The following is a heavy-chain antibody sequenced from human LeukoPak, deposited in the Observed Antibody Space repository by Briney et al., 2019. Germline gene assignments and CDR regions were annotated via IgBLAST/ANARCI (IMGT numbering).Heavy chain of an antibody. V-gene: IGHV3-9*01. J-gene: IGHJ4*02. CDR3: AKDTGLKCQRLYFDY. CDR2: ISWNSGSI. Sequence: GGSLRLSCAASGFTFDDYAMRWVRQAPGKGLEWVSGISWNSGSIGYADSVKGRFSISRDNAKNSLYLKKNSLRADDTALYYCAKDTGLKCQRLYFDYWDQGTLVTVSS. D-gene: IGHD6-25*01. CDR1: GFTFDDYA.